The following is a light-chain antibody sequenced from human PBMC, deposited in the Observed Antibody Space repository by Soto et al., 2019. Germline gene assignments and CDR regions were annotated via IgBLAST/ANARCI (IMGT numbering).Light chain of an antibody. Sequence: QSALTQPASVSGSPGQSITIPCTGTSSDIGGYNYVSWYLQHPGKAPQLMIYDVSNRPSGVSNRFSGSKSGNTASLTISGLQAEDEADYYCTSYTSSVSRYVFGGGTKLT. V-gene: IGLV2-14*01. J-gene: IGLJ2*01. CDR3: TSYTSSVSRYV. CDR1: SSDIGGYNY. CDR2: DVS.